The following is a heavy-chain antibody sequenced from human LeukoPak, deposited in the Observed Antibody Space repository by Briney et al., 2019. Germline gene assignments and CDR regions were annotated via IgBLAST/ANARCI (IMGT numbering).Heavy chain of an antibody. CDR1: GFTFSDYY. CDR3: AKDIGDHMYYYGSGSLLY. D-gene: IGHD3-10*01. CDR2: ISSSGSTI. J-gene: IGHJ4*02. Sequence: GGSLRLSCAASGFTFSDYYMSWIRQAPGKGLEWVSYISSSGSTIYYADSVKGRFTISRDNAKNSLYLQMNSLRAEDTALYYCAKDIGDHMYYYGSGSLLYWGQGTLVTVAS. V-gene: IGHV3-11*01.